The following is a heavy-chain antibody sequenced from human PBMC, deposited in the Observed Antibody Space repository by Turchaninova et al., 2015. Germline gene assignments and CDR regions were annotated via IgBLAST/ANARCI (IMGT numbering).Heavy chain of an antibody. CDR3: ARLKDYSHFDY. CDR2: IFHSGDT. D-gene: IGHD2-15*01. CDR1: SYPIPSGYY. J-gene: IGHJ4*02. Sequence: QVQLQESGPGLLTPSGPLPHTCGVSSYPIPSGYYWGGIPRPPGKGLEWIASIFHSGDTYYTPSLKSRVTISVDRSKNQFSLMLTSVTAADTAVYYCARLKDYSHFDYWGQGTLVTVSS. V-gene: IGHV4-38-2*01.